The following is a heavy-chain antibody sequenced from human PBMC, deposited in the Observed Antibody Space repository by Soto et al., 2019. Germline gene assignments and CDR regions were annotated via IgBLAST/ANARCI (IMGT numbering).Heavy chain of an antibody. D-gene: IGHD2-15*01. CDR3: AREGSRPYYYYGMDV. CDR1: GYSFTTYG. J-gene: IGHJ6*02. CDR2: ISTYNGDT. V-gene: IGHV1-18*01. Sequence: QVQLVQSGAEVEKPGASEKVSCKASGYSFTTYGIAWVRQAPGQGLEWMGWISTYNGDTDYAQNLQGRVIMTTDTSTTTAYMELRSLRSDDTAVYYCAREGSRPYYYYGMDVWGQGTTVSVSS.